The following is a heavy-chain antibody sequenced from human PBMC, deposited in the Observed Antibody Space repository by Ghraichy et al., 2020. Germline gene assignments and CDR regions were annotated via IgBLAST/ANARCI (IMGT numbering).Heavy chain of an antibody. J-gene: IGHJ4*02. D-gene: IGHD3-10*01. CDR2: INHSGST. CDR1: GGSFSGYY. CDR3: ARVGDDTMVRGVIMESFDY. Sequence: SETLSLTCAVYGGSFSGYYWSWIRQPPGKGLEWIGEINHSGSTNYNPSLKSRVTISVDTSKNQFSLKLSSVTAADTAVYYCARVGDDTMVRGVIMESFDYWGQGTLVTVSS. V-gene: IGHV4-34*01.